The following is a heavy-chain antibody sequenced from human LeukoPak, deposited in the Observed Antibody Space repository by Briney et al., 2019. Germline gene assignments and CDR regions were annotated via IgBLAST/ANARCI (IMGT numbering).Heavy chain of an antibody. J-gene: IGHJ4*02. CDR3: ARDRPGPYYYDSSGYYGWFDY. CDR2: ISAYNGDT. Sequence: ASVKVSCKASGYTFTSYGISWVRQAPGQGLEWMGWISAYNGDTNYAQKLQGRVTLTTDTSTSTAYMELRSLRSDDTAVYYCARDRPGPYYYDSSGYYGWFDYWGQGTLVTVSS. D-gene: IGHD3-22*01. V-gene: IGHV1-18*01. CDR1: GYTFTSYG.